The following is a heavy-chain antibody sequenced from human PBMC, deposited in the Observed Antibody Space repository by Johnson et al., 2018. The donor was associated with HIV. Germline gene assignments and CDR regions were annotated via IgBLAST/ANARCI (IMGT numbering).Heavy chain of an antibody. CDR3: ARGWGIVGAKSAFDI. CDR1: GFTFRSYD. D-gene: IGHD1-26*01. J-gene: IGHJ3*02. CDR2: IGTAGET. Sequence: MLLVESGGGLVKPGGSLRLSCAASGFTFRSYDMHWVRQVPGKGLEWVSAIGTAGETNYPGSVKGRVTISRENAKNSLYLQMNSLRAGDTAVYYCARGWGIVGAKSAFDIWGQGTMVTVSS. V-gene: IGHV3-13*01.